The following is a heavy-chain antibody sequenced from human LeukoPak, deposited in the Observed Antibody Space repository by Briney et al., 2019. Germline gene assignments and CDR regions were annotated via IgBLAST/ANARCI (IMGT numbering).Heavy chain of an antibody. CDR2: ISGSGGST. CDR3: AKDLLQPHPDYGDYLGFDY. J-gene: IGHJ4*02. D-gene: IGHD4-17*01. V-gene: IGHV3-23*01. Sequence: GGSLRLSCAASGFTFSSYAMSWVRQAPGKGLEWVSAISGSGGSTYYADSVKGRFTISRDNSKNTLYLQMNSLRAEDTAVYYCAKDLLQPHPDYGDYLGFDYWGQGTLVTVSS. CDR1: GFTFSSYA.